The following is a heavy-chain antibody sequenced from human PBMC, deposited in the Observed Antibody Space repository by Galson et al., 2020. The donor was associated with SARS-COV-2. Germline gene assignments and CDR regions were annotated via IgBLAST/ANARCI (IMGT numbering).Heavy chain of an antibody. CDR3: ARADYAYYYYYMDV. Sequence: GGSLSLSCAASGFTFSSYWMSWVRQAPGKGLEWVANIKQDGSEKYYVDSVKGRFTISRDNAKNSLYLQMNSLRAEDTAVYYCARADYAYYYYYMDVWGKGTTVTISS. V-gene: IGHV3-7*01. CDR2: IKQDGSEK. D-gene: IGHD4-17*01. J-gene: IGHJ6*03. CDR1: GFTFSSYW.